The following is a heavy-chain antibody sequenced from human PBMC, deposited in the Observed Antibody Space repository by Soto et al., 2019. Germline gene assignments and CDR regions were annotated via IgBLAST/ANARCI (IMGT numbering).Heavy chain of an antibody. CDR1: GDSISSDYYH. CDR3: VREEDGGDSLDV. CDR2: IHHSGSI. Sequence: SETLSLTCTVSGDSISSDYYHWTWIRQSPGRGLEWIGYIHHSGSILYNPSLKSRVTISVETSKNQFSLHLTSVTAADTAVYFFVREEDGGDSLDVWCQGITVTVS. V-gene: IGHV4-30-4*08. D-gene: IGHD2-21*02. J-gene: IGHJ6*02.